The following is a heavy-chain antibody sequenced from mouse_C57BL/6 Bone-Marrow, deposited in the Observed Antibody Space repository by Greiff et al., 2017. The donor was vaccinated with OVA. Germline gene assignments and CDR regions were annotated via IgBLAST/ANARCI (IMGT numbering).Heavy chain of an antibody. V-gene: IGHV1-58*01. CDR2: IYIGNGYT. CDR1: GYTFTSYG. D-gene: IGHD4-1*01. CDR3: ARDETGRGDY. Sequence: EVKVVESGAELVRPGSSVKMSCKTSGYTFTSYGINWVKQRPGQGLEWIGYIYIGNGYTEYNEKFKGKATLTSDTSSSTAYMQLSSLTAEDSAIDCGARDETGRGDYWGQGTSVTVSS. J-gene: IGHJ4*01.